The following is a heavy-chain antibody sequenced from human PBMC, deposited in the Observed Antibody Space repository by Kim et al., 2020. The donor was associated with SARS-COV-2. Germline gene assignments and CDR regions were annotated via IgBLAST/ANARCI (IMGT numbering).Heavy chain of an antibody. Sequence: GGSLRLSCAASGFTFSSYAMSWVRQAPGKGLEWVSVIYSGGSSTYYADSVKGRFTISRDNSKNTLYLQMNSLRAEDTAVYYCAKTYSGSYFGYWGQGTLVTVSS. D-gene: IGHD1-26*01. CDR1: GFTFSSYA. CDR2: IYSGGSST. CDR3: AKTYSGSYFGY. J-gene: IGHJ4*02. V-gene: IGHV3-23*03.